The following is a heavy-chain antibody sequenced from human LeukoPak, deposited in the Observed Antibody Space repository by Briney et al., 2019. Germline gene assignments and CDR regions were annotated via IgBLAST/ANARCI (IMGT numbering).Heavy chain of an antibody. CDR2: IYYSGST. V-gene: IGHV4-59*08. Sequence: SETLSLTCTVSGGSISSYYWSWIRQPPGKGLEWIGYIYYSGSTNYNPSLKSRVTISVDTSKNQFSLKLSSVTAADTAVYYCARLGYYDSSGYSYWGQGTLVTVSS. J-gene: IGHJ4*02. CDR3: ARLGYYDSSGYSY. D-gene: IGHD3-22*01. CDR1: GGSISSYY.